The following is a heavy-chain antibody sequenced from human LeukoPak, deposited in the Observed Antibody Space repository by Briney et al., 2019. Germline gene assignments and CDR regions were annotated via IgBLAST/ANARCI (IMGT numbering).Heavy chain of an antibody. V-gene: IGHV3-21*06. CDR3: ARDSEGYQLLKGFDY. Sequence: PGGSLRLSCVASGFTFSSYTMNWVRQAPGKGLEWVSSISGSSNYIYYADSVKGRFTISRDNAKNSLYLQMNSLRAEDTAMYYCARDSEGYQLLKGFDYWGQGTLVTVSS. CDR2: ISGSSNYI. J-gene: IGHJ4*02. D-gene: IGHD2-2*01. CDR1: GFTFSSYT.